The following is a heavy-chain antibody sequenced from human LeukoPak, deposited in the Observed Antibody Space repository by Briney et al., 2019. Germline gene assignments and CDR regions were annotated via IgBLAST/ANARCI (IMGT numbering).Heavy chain of an antibody. CDR2: ISAGGDGT. CDR1: GFTFRSYA. CDR3: AKGSSSGRPYFFDY. Sequence: GGSLRLSCAASGFTFRSYAMSWVRQAPGKGLEWVSAISAGGDGTYHADSVKGRFTISRDNSKNTLFLQMNTLRAEDTAVHYCAKGSSSGRPYFFDYWGPGTLVTVSS. J-gene: IGHJ4*02. V-gene: IGHV3-23*01. D-gene: IGHD6-19*01.